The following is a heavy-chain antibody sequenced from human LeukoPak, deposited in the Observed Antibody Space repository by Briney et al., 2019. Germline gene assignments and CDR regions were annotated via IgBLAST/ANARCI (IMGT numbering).Heavy chain of an antibody. D-gene: IGHD3-3*01. CDR1: GFTFSSYG. V-gene: IGHV3-30*02. CDR3: ARGSPRFGVVR. J-gene: IGHJ4*02. Sequence: QPGGSLRLSCAASGFTFSSYGMHWVRQAPGKGLEWVTFIENDGSNKNYADSVKGRFTISRDNAKNSLYLQMNSLRAEDTAVYYCARGSPRFGVVRWGQGTLVTVSS. CDR2: IENDGSNK.